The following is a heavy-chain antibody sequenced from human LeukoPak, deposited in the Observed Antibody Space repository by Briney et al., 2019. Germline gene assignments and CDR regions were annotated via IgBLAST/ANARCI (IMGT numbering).Heavy chain of an antibody. D-gene: IGHD2-15*01. CDR1: VGTFISYV. Sequence: GSSVKVSFKASVGTFISYVISWVRQAPGQGLAWVGGIIPIFGTEHYAQKFQGRVTINADKSTSTAYMELSSLRSEDTAVYYCARAARGYCSGGSCYSGWFDPWGQGTLVTVSS. CDR2: IIPIFGTE. V-gene: IGHV1-69*06. J-gene: IGHJ5*02. CDR3: ARAARGYCSGGSCYSGWFDP.